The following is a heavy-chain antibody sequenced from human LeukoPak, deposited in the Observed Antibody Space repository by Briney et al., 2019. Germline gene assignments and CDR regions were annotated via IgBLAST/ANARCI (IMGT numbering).Heavy chain of an antibody. J-gene: IGHJ4*02. CDR1: GFTFSSYS. CDR3: ARTGYTTAPKQARWIDY. D-gene: IGHD6-13*01. CDR2: ISSSSSYI. Sequence: PGGSLRLSCAASGFTFSSYSMNWVRQAPGKGLEWVSSISSSSSYIYYADSVKGRFTISRDNAKNSLYLQMSSLRAEDTAVYYCARTGYTTAPKQARWIDYWGQGTLVTVSS. V-gene: IGHV3-21*01.